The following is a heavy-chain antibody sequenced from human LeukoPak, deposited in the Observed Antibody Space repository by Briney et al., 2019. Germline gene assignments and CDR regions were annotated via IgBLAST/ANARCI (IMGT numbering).Heavy chain of an antibody. Sequence: ASVKVSCKASGYTFTSYGISWVRQAPGQGLEWMGWISAYNGNTNYAQKLQGRVTMTTDTSTSTAYMELRSLRSDDTAVYYCARASRLGYCSSTCCSPLGYWGQGTLVTVSS. CDR3: ARASRLGYCSSTCCSPLGY. D-gene: IGHD2-2*01. J-gene: IGHJ4*02. CDR2: ISAYNGNT. V-gene: IGHV1-18*01. CDR1: GYTFTSYG.